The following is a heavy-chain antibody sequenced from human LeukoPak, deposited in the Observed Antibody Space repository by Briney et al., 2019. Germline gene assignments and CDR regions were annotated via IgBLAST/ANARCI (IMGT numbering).Heavy chain of an antibody. J-gene: IGHJ4*02. Sequence: SGGSLRLSCAASGFTFSTYDMSWVRQAPGKGLEWVSAISGSGAGTYYADSVKGRFTISRDNSKNTLHLQMNSLRAEDTALYYCAKDIFRRGYSYGFDYWGQGTLVTVSS. CDR1: GFTFSTYD. D-gene: IGHD5-18*01. CDR2: ISGSGAGT. V-gene: IGHV3-23*01. CDR3: AKDIFRRGYSYGFDY.